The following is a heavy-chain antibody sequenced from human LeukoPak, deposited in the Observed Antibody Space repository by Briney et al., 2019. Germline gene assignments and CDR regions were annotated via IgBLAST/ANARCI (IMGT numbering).Heavy chain of an antibody. CDR2: ISSSSSTI. CDR3: AREPGYYDRAPGASDI. D-gene: IGHD3-22*01. Sequence: GGSLRLSCAASGFTFSSYSMNWVRQAPGKGLGWVSYISSSSSTIYYADSVKGRFTISRDNAKNSLYLQMNSLGAEDTAVYYCAREPGYYDRAPGASDIWGQGTMVTVSS. CDR1: GFTFSSYS. J-gene: IGHJ3*02. V-gene: IGHV3-48*01.